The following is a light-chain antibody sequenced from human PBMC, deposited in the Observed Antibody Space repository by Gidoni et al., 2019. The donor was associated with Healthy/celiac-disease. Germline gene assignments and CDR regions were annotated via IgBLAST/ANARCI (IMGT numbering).Light chain of an antibody. V-gene: IGKV1-5*03. Sequence: DIQMTQSPSTLSAPVGDRVTLTCRASQSISSWLAWYQQKPGKAPKLLIYKASSLESGVPSRFSGSGSGTEFTLTISSLQPDDFATYYCQQYNSYWTFGQGTKVEIK. CDR2: KAS. J-gene: IGKJ1*01. CDR1: QSISSW. CDR3: QQYNSYWT.